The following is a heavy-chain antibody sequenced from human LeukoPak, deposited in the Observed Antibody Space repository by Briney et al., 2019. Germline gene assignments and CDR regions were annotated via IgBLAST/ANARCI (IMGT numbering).Heavy chain of an antibody. D-gene: IGHD3-22*01. V-gene: IGHV1-8*01. CDR1: GYTFTSYD. CDR2: MNPNSGNK. CDR3: ARAVNDMYYYDSSGWGALDY. J-gene: IGHJ4*02. Sequence: GASVKVSCKASGYTFTSYDTNWVRQATGQGLEWMGWMNPNSGNKGYAQKFQGRVTITRNTSISTAYMELSRLRSDDTAVYYCARAVNDMYYYDSSGWGALDYWGQGTLVTVSS.